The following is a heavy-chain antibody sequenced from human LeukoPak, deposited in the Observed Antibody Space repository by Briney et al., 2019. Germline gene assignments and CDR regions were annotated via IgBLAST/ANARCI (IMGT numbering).Heavy chain of an antibody. CDR3: ARDYTRGDY. CDR2: ISSSSTYT. CDR1: VFPLRIYS. V-gene: IGHV3-21*01. D-gene: IGHD3-16*01. Sequence: GGSLRLSCAATVFPLRIYSVNCVRQAPGKGLEWVSSISSSSTYTYYADSVKGRFTISRDNAKNSLYLQMNSLRAEDTAVYYCARDYTRGDYWGQGTLVTVSS. J-gene: IGHJ4*02.